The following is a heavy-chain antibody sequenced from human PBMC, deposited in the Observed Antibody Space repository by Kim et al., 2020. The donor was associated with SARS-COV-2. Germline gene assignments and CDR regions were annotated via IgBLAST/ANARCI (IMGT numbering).Heavy chain of an antibody. D-gene: IGHD2-15*01. V-gene: IGHV1-69*04. CDR3: ARECPFSSGGSCYLDAFDI. Sequence: GRVTITADKSTSTAYMELSSLRSEDTAVYYCARECPFSSGGSCYLDAFDIWGQGTMVTVSS. J-gene: IGHJ3*02.